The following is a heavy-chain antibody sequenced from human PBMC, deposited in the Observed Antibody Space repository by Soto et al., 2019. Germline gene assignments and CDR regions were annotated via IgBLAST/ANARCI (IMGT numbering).Heavy chain of an antibody. V-gene: IGHV1-3*01. J-gene: IGHJ4*02. CDR1: GYTFTRYA. CDR2: INAGNGNT. D-gene: IGHD2-8*02. CDR3: ARGDWWLFDY. Sequence: DSVKVSCKASGYTFTRYAIHWVRQAPGQRLEWMGWINAGNGNTKYSQKFQGRVTITRDTSASTAYMELSSLKSEDTAVYYCARGDWWLFDYWGQGTLVTVSS.